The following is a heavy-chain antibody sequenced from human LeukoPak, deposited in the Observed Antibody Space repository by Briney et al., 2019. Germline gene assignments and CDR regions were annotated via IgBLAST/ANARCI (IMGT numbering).Heavy chain of an antibody. CDR3: ARHGWGVCGGDCYPTPYYFDY. CDR2: IYYSGST. Sequence: SETLSLTCTVSGGSISSSSYYWGWTRQPPGKGLEWIGSIYYSGSTYYNPSLKSRVTISVDTSKNQFSLKLSSVTAADTAVYYCARHGWGVCGGDCYPTPYYFDYWGQGTLVTVSS. CDR1: GGSISSSSYY. V-gene: IGHV4-39*01. J-gene: IGHJ4*02. D-gene: IGHD2-21*02.